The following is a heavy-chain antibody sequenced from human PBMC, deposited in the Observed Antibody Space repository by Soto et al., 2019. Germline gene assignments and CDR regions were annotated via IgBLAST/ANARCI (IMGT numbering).Heavy chain of an antibody. Sequence: QVQLVESGGGLVKPGGSLRLSCAASGFTFSDYYMSWIRQAPGKGLEWVSYISSSGSTIYYADAVKGRFTISRDNAKNSRYLQMNSLRAEDTAVYYCARVSGRGKEVYYYGMDVWGQGTTVTVSS. J-gene: IGHJ6*02. CDR3: ARVSGRGKEVYYYGMDV. CDR2: ISSSGSTI. D-gene: IGHD1-26*01. V-gene: IGHV3-11*01. CDR1: GFTFSDYY.